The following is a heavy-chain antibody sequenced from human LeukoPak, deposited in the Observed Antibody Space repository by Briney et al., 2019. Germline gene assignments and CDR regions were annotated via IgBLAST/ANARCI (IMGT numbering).Heavy chain of an antibody. CDR1: GFTFSSYA. CDR3: AKDIFSYGYYPFDY. J-gene: IGHJ4*02. Sequence: GGSLRLSCAASGFTFSSYAMSWVRQAPGKGLEWVSAISGSGGSTYYADSVKGRFTTSRDNSNKTLYLQMNSLRAEDTAVYYCAKDIFSYGYYPFDYWGQGTLVTVSS. V-gene: IGHV3-23*01. D-gene: IGHD4-17*01. CDR2: ISGSGGST.